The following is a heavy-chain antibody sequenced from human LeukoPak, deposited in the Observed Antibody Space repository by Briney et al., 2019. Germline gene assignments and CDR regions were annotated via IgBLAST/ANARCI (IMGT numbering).Heavy chain of an antibody. CDR2: VSSSSSSI. CDR1: GFTFSSYS. Sequence: GGSLRLSCAASGFTFSSYSMNWVRQASGKGLEWVSYVSSSSSSIYYADSVKGRFTISRDNAKNSLYLQMNSLRAEDTAVYYCASGLVVGAFFPFDYWGQGTLVTVSS. D-gene: IGHD1-26*01. CDR3: ASGLVVGAFFPFDY. J-gene: IGHJ4*02. V-gene: IGHV3-48*01.